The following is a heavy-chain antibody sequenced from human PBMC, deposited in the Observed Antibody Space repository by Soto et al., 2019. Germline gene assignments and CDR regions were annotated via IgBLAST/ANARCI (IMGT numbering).Heavy chain of an antibody. Sequence: QVQLQESGPGLVKPSQTRSLTCTVSGGSISSGEYYGSWIRQPPGKGLEWIGYISYSGSTYYNPSLKSRVTISVDTSKNQFSLKLSSVTAADTAVYYCARERPDGARLDPWGQGTLVTASS. D-gene: IGHD6-6*01. J-gene: IGHJ5*02. CDR3: ARERPDGARLDP. CDR2: ISYSGST. V-gene: IGHV4-30-4*01. CDR1: GGSISSGEYY.